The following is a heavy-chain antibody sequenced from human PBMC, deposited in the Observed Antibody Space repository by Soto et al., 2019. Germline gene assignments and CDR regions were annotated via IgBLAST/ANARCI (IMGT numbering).Heavy chain of an antibody. J-gene: IGHJ4*02. Sequence: ASVKVSCKASGYTFTSYGISWVRQAPGQGLEWMGWISAYNGNTNHAQKLQGRVTMTTDTSTSTAYMELRSLRSDDTAVYYCARDTSYGGYQEGSFDYWGQGALVTVSS. CDR2: ISAYNGNT. V-gene: IGHV1-18*01. CDR1: GYTFTSYG. D-gene: IGHD5-12*01. CDR3: ARDTSYGGYQEGSFDY.